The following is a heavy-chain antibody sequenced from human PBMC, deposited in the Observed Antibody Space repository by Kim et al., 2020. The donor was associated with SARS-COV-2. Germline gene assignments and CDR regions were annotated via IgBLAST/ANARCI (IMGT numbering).Heavy chain of an antibody. D-gene: IGHD1-26*01. J-gene: IGHJ4*02. V-gene: IGHV3-33*05. CDR1: GFTFSSYG. CDR2: ISYDGSNN. CDR3: ARDRAASGSTRGPFDY. Sequence: GGSLRLSCAASGFTFSSYGMHWVRQAPGKGLEWLAAISYDGSNNYYADSVKGRFTISRDNYINTLYLQMNSLRAEDTAVYSCARDRAASGSTRGPFDYWGQGSLVIVSS.